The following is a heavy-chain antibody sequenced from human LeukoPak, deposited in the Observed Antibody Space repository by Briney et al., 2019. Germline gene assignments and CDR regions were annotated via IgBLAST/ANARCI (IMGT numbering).Heavy chain of an antibody. J-gene: IGHJ6*03. CDR2: IYYSGTT. CDR1: GDSIRGYY. V-gene: IGHV4-59*08. CDR3: ARVPTFGVVTYYYYYYMDV. D-gene: IGHD3-3*01. Sequence: SETLSLTCTVSGDSIRGYYWNWIRQSPGKGLEWIAYIYYSGTTTKYNPSLKSRVTMSADTSKNQISLKLSSVTAADTAVYYCARVPTFGVVTYYYYYYMDVWGKGTTVTVSS.